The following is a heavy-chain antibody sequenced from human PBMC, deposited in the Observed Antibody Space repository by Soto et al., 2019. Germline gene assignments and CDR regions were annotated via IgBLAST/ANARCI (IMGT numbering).Heavy chain of an antibody. D-gene: IGHD2-2*01. V-gene: IGHV1-18*01. CDR3: AKTGLVKEYHFAY. CDR1: GYTFTSYG. Sequence: GASVKVSCKASGYTFTSYGISWVRQAPGQGLEWMGWISVYNGNTNYPQKLQGRVTMTTDTSTGTAYMELRSLQSDDTAVYYCAKTGLVKEYHFAYWGQGTPVTVSS. J-gene: IGHJ4*02. CDR2: ISVYNGNT.